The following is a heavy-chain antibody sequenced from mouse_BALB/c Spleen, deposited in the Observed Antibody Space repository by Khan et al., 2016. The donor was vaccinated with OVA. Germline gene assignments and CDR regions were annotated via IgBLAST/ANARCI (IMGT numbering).Heavy chain of an antibody. CDR1: GYSITSGYA. J-gene: IGHJ2*01. Sequence: EVQLQESGPGLVKPSQSLSITCTVTGYSITSGYAWHWIRQFPGNNLEWMGYISYSGGTSYNPSLKSRISITRDTSKHQFFLPLNSVTTEDTATYYCARGNYYGYYCDYWGQGTPLTVSS. V-gene: IGHV3-2*02. D-gene: IGHD1-1*01. CDR3: ARGNYYGYYCDY. CDR2: ISYSGGT.